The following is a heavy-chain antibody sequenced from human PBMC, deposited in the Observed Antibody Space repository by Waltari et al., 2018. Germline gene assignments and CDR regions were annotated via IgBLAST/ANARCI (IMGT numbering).Heavy chain of an antibody. V-gene: IGHV1-18*01. J-gene: IGHJ4*02. CDR3: AREKLERLATDY. CDR2: TSAYNGNT. Sequence: QVQLVQSGAEVKKPGASVKVSCKASGYTFTSYGISWVRQAPGQGLEWMGWTSAYNGNTNYAQKLQGKVTMTTGTSTSTAYVGLRSLRSHDTAVYYCAREKLERLATDYWGQGTLVTVSS. CDR1: GYTFTSYG. D-gene: IGHD1-1*01.